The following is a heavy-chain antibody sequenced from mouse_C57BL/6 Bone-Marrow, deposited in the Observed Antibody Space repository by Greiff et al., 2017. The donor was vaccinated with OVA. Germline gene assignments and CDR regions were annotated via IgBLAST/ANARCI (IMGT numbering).Heavy chain of an antibody. CDR1: GFTFSSYG. CDR3: ARRGGSSAFGC. CDR2: ISSGGSYT. D-gene: IGHD1-1*01. J-gene: IGHJ2*01. V-gene: IGHV5-6*02. Sequence: EVMLVESGGDLVKPGGSLKLSCAASGFTFSSYGMSWVRQTPDKRLEWVATISSGGSYTYYPDSVKGRFTISRDNAKNTLYLQMSSLKSEDTAMYYCARRGGSSAFGCWGQGTTLTVSS.